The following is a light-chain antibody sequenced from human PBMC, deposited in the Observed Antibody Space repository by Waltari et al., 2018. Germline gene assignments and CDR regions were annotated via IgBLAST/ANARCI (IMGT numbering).Light chain of an antibody. CDR3: QQLNTYPQT. Sequence: DVQLTQSPSFLSASVGARVTVTSRASQGFNNYLAWYQQKPGKAPKLLIYAASLLYTGVPSRFTGSGSGTEFTLTISSLQPEDFATYYCQQLNTYPQTFGGGTKVEIK. J-gene: IGKJ4*01. CDR1: QGFNNY. CDR2: AAS. V-gene: IGKV1-9*01.